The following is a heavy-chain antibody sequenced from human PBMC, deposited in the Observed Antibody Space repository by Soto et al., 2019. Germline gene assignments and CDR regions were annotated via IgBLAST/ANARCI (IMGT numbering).Heavy chain of an antibody. CDR1: GGTFSSYA. J-gene: IGHJ3*02. CDR2: IIPIFGTA. Sequence: QVQLVQAGAEVKKPGSSVKVSCKASGGTFSSYAISWVRQAPGQGLEWLGGIIPIFGTANYAQMFQGRVRITGDQSTSPAYMEVSSLRSEDTAVYYCAGGYYGLGSRDAFDIWGKGTMVSVSS. V-gene: IGHV1-69*01. CDR3: AGGYYGLGSRDAFDI. D-gene: IGHD3-10*01.